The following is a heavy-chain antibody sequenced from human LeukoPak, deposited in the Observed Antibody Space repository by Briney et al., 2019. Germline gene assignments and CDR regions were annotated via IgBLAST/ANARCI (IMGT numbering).Heavy chain of an antibody. CDR1: GFIFSNYG. Sequence: GGSLRLSCAASGFIFSNYGLHWVRQAPGWGLEWVATIWHDASDKYYADSVKGRFSISRDNSESTLYLQMNSLRVEDTAVYYCARALYSGAWFGFDYWGQGTLVTVSS. J-gene: IGHJ4*02. D-gene: IGHD6-19*01. V-gene: IGHV3-33*01. CDR3: ARALYSGAWFGFDY. CDR2: IWHDASDK.